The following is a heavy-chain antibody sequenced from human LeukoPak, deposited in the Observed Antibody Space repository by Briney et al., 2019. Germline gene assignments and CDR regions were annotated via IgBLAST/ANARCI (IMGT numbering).Heavy chain of an antibody. D-gene: IGHD2-2*01. CDR2: IYTSGST. V-gene: IGHV4-4*07. CDR3: ARDPDIVVVPAASPPPI. Sequence: PSETLSLTCTVSGGSISSYYWSWIRQPAGKGLEWIGRIYTSGSTNYNPSLKSRVTMSVDTSKNQFSLKLSSVTAADTAVYYCARDPDIVVVPAASPPPIWGQGTLVTVSS. J-gene: IGHJ4*02. CDR1: GGSISSYY.